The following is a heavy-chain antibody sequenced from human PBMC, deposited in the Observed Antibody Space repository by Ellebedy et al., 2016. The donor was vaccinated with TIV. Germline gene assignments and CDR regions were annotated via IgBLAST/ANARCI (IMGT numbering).Heavy chain of an antibody. CDR3: ARDGRHLDDYFYNSMDV. J-gene: IGHJ6*02. CDR2: ISYEGSNK. CDR1: GFTFGSYA. D-gene: IGHD1-14*01. Sequence: PGGSLRLSCAASGFTFGSYAMHWVRQAPGKGLEWVAHISYEGSNKHYADSVKGRFTIARDNSKNTLYLQMNSLRVEDTAVDYCARDGRHLDDYFYNSMDVWGQGTTVTVSS. V-gene: IGHV3-30-3*01.